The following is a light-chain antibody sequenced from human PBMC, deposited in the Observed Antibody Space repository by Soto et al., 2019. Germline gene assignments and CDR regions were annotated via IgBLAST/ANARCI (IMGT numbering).Light chain of an antibody. CDR1: SSDVGGYDF. CDR2: EVR. CDR3: SSYTSDWGV. V-gene: IGLV2-14*01. Sequence: QSALTQPASVSGSPGQSITISCTGTSSDVGGYDFVCWYQHHPGKAPKLIIYEVRTRPSGVSDRFSGSKSGNTASLTISGLQAEDEADYYCSSYTSDWGVFGTGTKLTVL. J-gene: IGLJ1*01.